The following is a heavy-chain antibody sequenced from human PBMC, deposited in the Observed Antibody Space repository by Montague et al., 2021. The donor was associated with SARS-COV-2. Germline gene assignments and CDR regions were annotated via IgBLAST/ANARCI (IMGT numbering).Heavy chain of an antibody. D-gene: IGHD3-9*01. CDR3: ATDRTVAPGYGFDP. CDR2: INTEGTIT. CDR1: GFTFSSHW. V-gene: IGHV3-74*01. Sequence: SLRLSCAASGFTFSSHWMHWVRQLPGKGLLWVSRINTEGTITNYADSVKGRFTISRDNAKNSMYLQMNSLRVEDTAVYYCATDRTVAPGYGFDPWGQGTLVTVSS. J-gene: IGHJ5*02.